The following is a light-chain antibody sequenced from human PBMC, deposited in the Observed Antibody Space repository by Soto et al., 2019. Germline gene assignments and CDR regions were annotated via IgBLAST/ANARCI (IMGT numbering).Light chain of an antibody. CDR3: HQYNNSPRT. CDR2: GAS. J-gene: IGKJ1*01. Sequence: EIAMTQSPATLSVSQGERATLSCRASQSVSSNLAWYQQKVGQAPRLLIYGASTRATGIPARFSGSGSGAEFTLTISSLLSEGFAVYYFHQYNNSPRTFGPGTQVQI. CDR1: QSVSSN. V-gene: IGKV3D-15*01.